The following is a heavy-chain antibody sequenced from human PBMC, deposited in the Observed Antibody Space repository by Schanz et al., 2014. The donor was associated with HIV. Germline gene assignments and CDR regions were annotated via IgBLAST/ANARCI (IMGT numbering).Heavy chain of an antibody. CDR3: AKDGSWEAFDGFDI. CDR1: GFTFSSYW. J-gene: IGHJ3*02. V-gene: IGHV3-7*01. D-gene: IGHD1-26*01. CDR2: KKQDGGEK. Sequence: EVQLVESGGGLVQPGGSLRLSCGASGFTFSSYWMSWVRQAPGKGLEWVANKKQDGGEKYYVDSVKGRFTISRDNSKNTLYLQMNSLRAEDTAVYYCAKDGSWEAFDGFDIWGQGTMVTVSS.